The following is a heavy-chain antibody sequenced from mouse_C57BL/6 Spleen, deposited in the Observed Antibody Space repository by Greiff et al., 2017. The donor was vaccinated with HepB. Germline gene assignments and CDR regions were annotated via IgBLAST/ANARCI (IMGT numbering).Heavy chain of an antibody. Sequence: QVQLQQSGAELVRPGASVTLSCKASGYKFTDYEMHWVKQTPVHGLEWIGAIDPETGGTAYNQKFKGKAILTADKSSSTAYMELRSLTSEDSAVYYCTPLPYYAMDYWGQGTSVTVSS. J-gene: IGHJ4*01. CDR3: TPLPYYAMDY. CDR2: IDPETGGT. CDR1: GYKFTDYE. V-gene: IGHV1-15*01.